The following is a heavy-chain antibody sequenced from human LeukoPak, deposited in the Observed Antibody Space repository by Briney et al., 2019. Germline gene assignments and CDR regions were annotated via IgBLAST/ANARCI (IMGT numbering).Heavy chain of an antibody. CDR2: IYHRGIT. CDR1: GYSIRSGFY. J-gene: IGHJ4*02. Sequence: PSETLSLTCTVSGYSIRSGFYWGWIRQPPGKGLEWIGNIYHRGITYYTPSLKSRVTISVDTSKNQFYLKLSSVTAADTAVYSCARAVGSFDWLPLFDYWGQGTLVTVSS. D-gene: IGHD3-9*01. V-gene: IGHV4-38-2*02. CDR3: ARAVGSFDWLPLFDY.